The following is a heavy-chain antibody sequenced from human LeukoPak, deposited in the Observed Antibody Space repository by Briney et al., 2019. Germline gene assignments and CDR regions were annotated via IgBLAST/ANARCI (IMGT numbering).Heavy chain of an antibody. D-gene: IGHD3-22*01. CDR1: GYRFSDYY. V-gene: IGHV1-2*06. Sequence: ASVRVSCKASGYRFSDYYMHWVRQAPGQGLEWMGRINSNSGGTGFAEKFRGRVTMTRDTSISTAYMELSRLTSDDTAVYYCARAGGTYYYESSGYYYQNWFDSWGQGTLVTVSS. CDR2: INSNSGGT. J-gene: IGHJ5*01. CDR3: ARAGGTYYYESSGYYYQNWFDS.